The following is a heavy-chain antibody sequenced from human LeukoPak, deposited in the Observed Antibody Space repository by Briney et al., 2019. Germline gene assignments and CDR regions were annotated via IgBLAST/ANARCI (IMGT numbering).Heavy chain of an antibody. D-gene: IGHD2-2*01. Sequence: ASVKVSCKTSGYTFSNFGINWVRQAPGQGLEWMGWISGNNDNPNYGQKFQGRFTVTTDSSTSTAYMELRNLRFDDTAVYYCARDGTSTDDYWGQGTLVTVSP. CDR3: ARDGTSTDDY. CDR2: ISGNNDNP. V-gene: IGHV1-18*01. J-gene: IGHJ4*02. CDR1: GYTFSNFG.